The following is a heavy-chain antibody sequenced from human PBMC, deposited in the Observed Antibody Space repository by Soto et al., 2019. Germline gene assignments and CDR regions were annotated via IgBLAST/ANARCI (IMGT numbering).Heavy chain of an antibody. V-gene: IGHV3-23*01. J-gene: IGHJ5*02. CDR3: AKDPYGSGRSNWFDP. D-gene: IGHD3-10*01. CDR1: GFTFSSYA. CDR2: ISGSGGST. Sequence: GGSLRLSCAASGFTFSSYAMSWVRQAPGKGLEWVSAISGSGGSTYYADSVKGRFTIPRDNSKNTLYLQMNSLRAEDTAVYYCAKDPYGSGRSNWFDPWGQGTLVTVSS.